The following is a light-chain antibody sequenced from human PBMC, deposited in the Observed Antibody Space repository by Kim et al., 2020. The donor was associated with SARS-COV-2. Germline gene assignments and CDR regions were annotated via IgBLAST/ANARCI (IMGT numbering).Light chain of an antibody. CDR2: QDE. CDR1: RLGNKY. V-gene: IGLV3-1*01. J-gene: IGLJ2*01. CDR3: QVWDSTTTV. Sequence: SYELTQPPSVSVSPGQTASITCSGDRLGNKYVCWYQQKPGQSPVVVMYQDERRPSGIPERFSGSNSGNTVTLTISGTQAMDEADYYCQVWDSTTTVFGGG.